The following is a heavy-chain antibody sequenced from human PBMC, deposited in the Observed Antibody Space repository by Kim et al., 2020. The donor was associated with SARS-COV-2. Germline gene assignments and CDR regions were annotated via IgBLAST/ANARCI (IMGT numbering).Heavy chain of an antibody. J-gene: IGHJ4*02. V-gene: IGHV3-33*01. Sequence: ADSVKGRFTISRDNSKNTLYLQMNSLRAEDTAVYYCARGLRKSTVACLDYWGQGTLVTVSS. D-gene: IGHD4-17*01. CDR3: ARGLRKSTVACLDY.